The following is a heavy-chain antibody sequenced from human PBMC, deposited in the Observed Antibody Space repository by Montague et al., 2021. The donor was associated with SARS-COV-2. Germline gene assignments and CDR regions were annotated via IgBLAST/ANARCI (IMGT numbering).Heavy chain of an antibody. CDR1: GGSISSGGYY. D-gene: IGHD2-8*01. CDR2: IYYSGGT. V-gene: IGHV4-31*03. J-gene: IGHJ3*02. Sequence: TLSLTCTVSGGSISSGGYYWSWIRQPPGKGLEWIGYIYYSGGTYYNPSLKSRVTISVDTSKNQFSLKLSSVTAADTAVYYCARAASDIVLMVYAIRAFDIWGQGTMATVSS. CDR3: ARAASDIVLMVYAIRAFDI.